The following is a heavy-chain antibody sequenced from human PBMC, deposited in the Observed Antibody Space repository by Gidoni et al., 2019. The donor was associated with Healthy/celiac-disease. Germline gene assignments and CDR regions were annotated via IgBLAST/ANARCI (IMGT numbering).Heavy chain of an antibody. Sequence: QVQLQESGPGLVKPSQTLSPTCTVPGGSISSGYYYWSWIRQPPGKGLEWIGYIYYSGSTYYNSSLKSRVTISVDTSKNQFSLKLSSVTAADTAVYYCARGALYCSGGSCYTTGGFDYWGQGTLVTVSS. CDR3: ARGALYCSGGSCYTTGGFDY. J-gene: IGHJ4*02. CDR1: GGSISSGYYY. V-gene: IGHV4-30-4*01. CDR2: IYYSGST. D-gene: IGHD2-15*01.